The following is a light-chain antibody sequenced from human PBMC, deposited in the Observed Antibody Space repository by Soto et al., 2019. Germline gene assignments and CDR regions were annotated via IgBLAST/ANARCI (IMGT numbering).Light chain of an antibody. CDR1: QSVSSSY. J-gene: IGKJ1*01. CDR2: GAS. V-gene: IGKV3-20*01. Sequence: EIVLTQSPGTLSLSPGERATLSCRASQSVSSSYLAWYQQKPGQAPRLLIYGASSRAPGISDRFSGSGSGTDFTLTISRLEPEEFAVYYCQQYGSSLWTFGQGTKVEIK. CDR3: QQYGSSLWT.